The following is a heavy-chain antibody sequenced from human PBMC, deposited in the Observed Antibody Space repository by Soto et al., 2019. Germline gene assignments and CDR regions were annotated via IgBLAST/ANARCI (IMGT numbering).Heavy chain of an antibody. V-gene: IGHV1-8*01. Sequence: VASVKVSCKASGYTFTSYDINWVRQATGQGLEWMGWMNPNSGNTGYAQKFQGRVTMTRNTSISTAYMELSSLRSEDTAVYYCAREVIAVPAALDYWGQGTLVTVSS. J-gene: IGHJ4*02. CDR2: MNPNSGNT. CDR3: AREVIAVPAALDY. CDR1: GYTFTSYD. D-gene: IGHD2-2*01.